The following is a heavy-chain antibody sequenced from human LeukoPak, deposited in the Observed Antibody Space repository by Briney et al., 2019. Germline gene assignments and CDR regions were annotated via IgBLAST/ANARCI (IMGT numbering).Heavy chain of an antibody. J-gene: IGHJ4*02. CDR2: IWYDGSGE. Sequence: GRSLRLSCVVSGFTFSDYGMHWVRQAPGKGLEWVSVIWYDGSGEYYGDSVKGRFIISRDNSKSTLYLQMNSLRAEDTAMYYCARGGRDCTYDVCDKTAIDYWGQGTQATVSS. CDR1: GFTFSDYG. CDR3: ARGGRDCTYDVCDKTAIDY. V-gene: IGHV3-33*01. D-gene: IGHD2-8*01.